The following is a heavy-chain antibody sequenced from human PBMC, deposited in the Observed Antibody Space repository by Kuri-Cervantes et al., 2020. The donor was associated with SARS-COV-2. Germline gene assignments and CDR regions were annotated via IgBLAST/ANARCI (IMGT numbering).Heavy chain of an antibody. CDR1: GGSFSGYY. D-gene: IGHD2-2*01. J-gene: IGHJ3*02. Sequence: GSLRLSCAVYGGSFSGYYWSWIRQPPGKGLEWIGEINHSGSTNYNPSLKSRVTISVDTSKNQFSLKLSSVTAADTAVYYCAREYCSSTSCYGAFDIWGQGTMVTVSS. CDR2: INHSGST. V-gene: IGHV4-34*01. CDR3: AREYCSSTSCYGAFDI.